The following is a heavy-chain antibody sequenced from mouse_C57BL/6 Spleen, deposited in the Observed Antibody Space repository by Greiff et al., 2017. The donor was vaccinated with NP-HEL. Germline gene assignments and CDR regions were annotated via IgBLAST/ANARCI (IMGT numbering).Heavy chain of an antibody. CDR3: ARQTLYYYAEGGYFDV. D-gene: IGHD1-1*01. CDR2: ISNGGGST. Sequence: EVHLVESGGGLVQPGGSLKLSCAASGFTFSDYYMYWVRQTPEKRLEWVAYISNGGGSTYYPDTVKGRFTISRDNAKNTLYLQMSRLKSEDTAMYYCARQTLYYYAEGGYFDVWGTGTTVTVSS. J-gene: IGHJ1*03. CDR1: GFTFSDYY. V-gene: IGHV5-12*01.